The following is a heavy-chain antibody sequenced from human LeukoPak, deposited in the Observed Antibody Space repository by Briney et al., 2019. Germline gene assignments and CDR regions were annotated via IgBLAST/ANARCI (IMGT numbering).Heavy chain of an antibody. CDR1: GFTFSSYA. CDR3: AGGSLWSPNRFDP. V-gene: IGHV3-7*01. D-gene: IGHD3-10*01. J-gene: IGHJ5*02. CDR2: IKQDGSEK. Sequence: PGGSLRLSCAASGFTFSSYAMNWVRQAPGKGLEWVANIKQDGSEKFFVDSVRGRFSISRDNAKNSLYLQMNSLRADDTAVYYCAGGSLWSPNRFDPWGQGTLVTVSS.